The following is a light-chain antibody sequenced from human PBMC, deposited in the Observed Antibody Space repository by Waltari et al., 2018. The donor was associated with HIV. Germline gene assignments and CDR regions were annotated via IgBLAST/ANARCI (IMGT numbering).Light chain of an antibody. J-gene: IGKJ1*01. V-gene: IGKV1-39*01. CDR1: QTISGY. Sequence: DIQMTQSPSSLSPSVGDRVTITCRASQTISGYLNWYQQKPGKAPKLLIYAASSLQSGVPSRFSGSGSGTDFTLTISSLQPEDFATYYCQQSFSTPPTFGRGTKVEIK. CDR2: AAS. CDR3: QQSFSTPPT.